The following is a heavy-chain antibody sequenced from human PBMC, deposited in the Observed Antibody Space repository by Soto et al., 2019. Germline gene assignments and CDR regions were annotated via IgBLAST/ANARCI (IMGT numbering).Heavy chain of an antibody. CDR2: ISAYNGNT. J-gene: IGHJ5*02. CDR1: GYSFTSYG. Sequence: ASVKVSCKASGYSFTSYGISWVRQAPGQGLQWMGWISAYNGNTNYAQKLQGRVTINPDTSKNQFSLQLNSVTPEDTAVYYCARESPWFDPWGQGTLVTVS. V-gene: IGHV1-18*01. CDR3: ARESPWFDP.